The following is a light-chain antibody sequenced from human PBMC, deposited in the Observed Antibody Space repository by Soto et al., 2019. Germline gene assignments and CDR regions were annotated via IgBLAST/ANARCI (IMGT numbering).Light chain of an antibody. CDR2: DVN. Sequence: QSVLTQPASVSGSPGQSIAGSCTGTSSDVGSYNRVSWYQQPPGTAPKLIIYDVNNRPLGVPDRFFGSKSGNTASLTISGLQAEDEADYYCCSYTTRTTYVFGTGTKVTVL. CDR3: CSYTTRTTYV. J-gene: IGLJ1*01. V-gene: IGLV2-18*02. CDR1: SSDVGSYNR.